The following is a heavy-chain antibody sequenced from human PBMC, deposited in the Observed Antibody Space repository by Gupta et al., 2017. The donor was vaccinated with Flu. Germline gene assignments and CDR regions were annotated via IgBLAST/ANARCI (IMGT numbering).Heavy chain of an antibody. CDR1: VGTFSGYS. CDR3: ANSRDFGFNYFDP. J-gene: IGHJ5*02. Sequence: ASVGTFSGYSISWVRQAPGQGLEWMGGIIPLLVTVNYAQKFQGRVSITADESTSTAYMELSRLSSEDTAVYYCANSRDFGFNYFDPWGQGTLVTVSS. V-gene: IGHV1-69*01. CDR2: IIPLLVTV. D-gene: IGHD4-4*01.